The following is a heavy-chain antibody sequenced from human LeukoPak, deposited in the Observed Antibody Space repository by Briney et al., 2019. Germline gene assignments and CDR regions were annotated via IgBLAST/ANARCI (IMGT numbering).Heavy chain of an antibody. CDR1: GFTFSSYS. J-gene: IGHJ4*02. V-gene: IGHV3-21*01. CDR2: ISSSSSYI. D-gene: IGHD3-10*01. CDR3: ARDSGPGDY. Sequence: GGSLRLSCAPSGFTFSSYSMNWVRQAPGEGLEWVSSISSSSSYIYYAGSVKGRFTISRDNAKNSLYLQMNSLRAEDTAVYYCARDSGPGDYWGQGTLVTVSS.